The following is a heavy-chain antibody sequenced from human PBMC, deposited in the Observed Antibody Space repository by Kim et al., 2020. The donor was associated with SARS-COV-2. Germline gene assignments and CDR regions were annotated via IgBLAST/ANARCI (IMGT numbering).Heavy chain of an antibody. CDR2: INHSGST. CDR1: GGSFSGYY. D-gene: IGHD3-22*01. V-gene: IGHV4-34*01. CDR3: AGYYDSSGYYCFWY. J-gene: IGHJ4*02. Sequence: SETLSLTCAVYGGSFSGYYWSWIRQPPGKGLEWIGEINHSGSTNYNPSLKSRVTISVDTSKNQFSLKLSSVTAADTAVYYCAGYYDSSGYYCFWYWGQGTLVTVSS.